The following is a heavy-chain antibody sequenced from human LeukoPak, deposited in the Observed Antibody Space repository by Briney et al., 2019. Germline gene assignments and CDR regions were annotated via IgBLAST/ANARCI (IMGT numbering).Heavy chain of an antibody. V-gene: IGHV4-59*11. CDR1: GGSISSHY. J-gene: IGHJ6*03. CDR2: IYYSGST. CDR3: ARGGEAYYDFWSGYYYYYYMDV. Sequence: SETLSLTCTVSGGSISSHYWSWIRQPPGKGLEWIGYIYYSGSTNYNPSLKSRVTISVDTSKNQFFLKLSSVTAADTAVYYCARGGEAYYDFWSGYYYYYYMDVWGKGTTVTVSS. D-gene: IGHD3-3*01.